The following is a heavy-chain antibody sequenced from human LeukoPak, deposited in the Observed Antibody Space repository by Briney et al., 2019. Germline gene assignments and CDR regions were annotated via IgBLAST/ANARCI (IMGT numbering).Heavy chain of an antibody. Sequence: RASVKVSCKASGYTFSAYYMYWVRQAPGQRLEWMGWINAGNGNTKYSQEFQGRVTITRDTSASTAYMELSSLRSEDMAVYYCARESAGVYVPEYYFDYWGQGTLVTVSS. D-gene: IGHD2-8*01. CDR3: ARESAGVYVPEYYFDY. V-gene: IGHV1-3*03. CDR1: GYTFSAYY. CDR2: INAGNGNT. J-gene: IGHJ4*02.